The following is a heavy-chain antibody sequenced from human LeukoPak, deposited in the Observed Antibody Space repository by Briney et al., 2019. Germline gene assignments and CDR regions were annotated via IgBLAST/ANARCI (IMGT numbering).Heavy chain of an antibody. CDR3: AKDSGSYSLYFHH. D-gene: IGHD1-26*01. V-gene: IGHV3-43*01. Sequence: GGSLRLSCAASGFTFDDYTMHWVRQAPGKGLEWVSLISWDGGRTYYAASVKGRFTISRDNSKNSLYLQVNSLRTEDTALYYCAKDSGSYSLYFHHWGQGTLVTVSS. CDR1: GFTFDDYT. J-gene: IGHJ1*01. CDR2: ISWDGGRT.